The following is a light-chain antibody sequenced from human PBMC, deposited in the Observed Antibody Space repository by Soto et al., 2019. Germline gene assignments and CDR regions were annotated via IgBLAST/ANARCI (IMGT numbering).Light chain of an antibody. Sequence: QSVLTQPPSASGTPGQRVTISCSGSSSNIGSNTVNWYQQLPGTAPNLLIYSNNQRPSGVPDRFSGSKSGTSASLAISGLQSEDEADYYCAAWDDSLNGYVFGPGTKVTVL. J-gene: IGLJ1*01. CDR3: AAWDDSLNGYV. CDR2: SNN. V-gene: IGLV1-44*01. CDR1: SSNIGSNT.